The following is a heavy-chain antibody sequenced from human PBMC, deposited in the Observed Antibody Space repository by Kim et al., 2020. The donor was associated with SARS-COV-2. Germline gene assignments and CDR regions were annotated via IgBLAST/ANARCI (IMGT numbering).Heavy chain of an antibody. D-gene: IGHD2-2*01. V-gene: IGHV1-2*06. J-gene: IGHJ5*02. CDR3: ARDRPRGVVVPAAINWFDP. CDR2: INPNSGGT. CDR1: GYTFTGYY. Sequence: ASVKVSCKASGYTFTGYYMHWVRQAPGQGLEWMGRINPNSGGTNYAQKFQGRVTMTRDTSISTAYMELSRLRSDDTAVYYCARDRPRGVVVPAAINWFDPWGQGTLVTVSS.